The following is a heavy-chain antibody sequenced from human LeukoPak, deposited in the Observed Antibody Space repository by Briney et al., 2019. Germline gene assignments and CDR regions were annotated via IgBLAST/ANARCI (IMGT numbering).Heavy chain of an antibody. Sequence: GGSLRLSCAVSGFSPSDYSISWLRLSPGKGPEWISYVMSGRGSTNYADSVKGRFTISRDNAKNSVALQLDGLRADDTAVYFCARERRGSYYAFESWGQGTLVTVSS. J-gene: IGHJ4*02. CDR2: VMSGRGST. D-gene: IGHD3-16*01. V-gene: IGHV3-11*05. CDR1: GFSPSDYS. CDR3: ARERRGSYYAFES.